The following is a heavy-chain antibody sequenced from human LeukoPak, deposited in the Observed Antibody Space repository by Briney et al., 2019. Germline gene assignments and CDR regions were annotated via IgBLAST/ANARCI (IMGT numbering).Heavy chain of an antibody. CDR3: ACLTTADAFDI. D-gene: IGHD3-22*01. J-gene: IGHJ3*02. V-gene: IGHV4-59*01. Sequence: PSETLSLTCTVSGGSIGSYYWSWIRQPPGKGLEWIGYIYDSRSTNYNPSLKSRVTISVDTSKNQFSLKLSSVTAADTAVYYCACLTTADAFDIWGQGTMVTVSS. CDR2: IYDSRST. CDR1: GGSIGSYY.